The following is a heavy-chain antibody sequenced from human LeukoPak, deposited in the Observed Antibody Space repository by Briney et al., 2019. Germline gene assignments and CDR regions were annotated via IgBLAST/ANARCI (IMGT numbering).Heavy chain of an antibody. CDR1: GFTYSSYG. D-gene: IGHD2-2*01. J-gene: IGHJ4*02. CDR3: ASRPGADIGPLDY. Sequence: GGSLRLSCAASGFTYSSYGMTWVRQAPGKGLEWVSGISGSGSRTDYADSVKGRFTISRDNSKNTLYLQMNSLRADETAVYYCASRPGADIGPLDYWGQGTLVTVSS. V-gene: IGHV3-23*01. CDR2: ISGSGSRT.